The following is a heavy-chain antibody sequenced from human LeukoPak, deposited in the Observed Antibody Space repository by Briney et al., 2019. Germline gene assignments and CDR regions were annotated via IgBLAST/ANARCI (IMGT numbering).Heavy chain of an antibody. Sequence: GRSLRLSCAASGFTVSLYYMTWVRQAPGKGLEWVSVIYSGGPTYYADSVKGRFTISRDNSKNTVYLQMNSLRGEDTAVYFCARGWVVATGGFDMWGQGTMVTVSS. CDR2: IYSGGPT. V-gene: IGHV3-53*01. D-gene: IGHD2-8*02. CDR3: ARGWVVATGGFDM. J-gene: IGHJ3*02. CDR1: GFTVSLYY.